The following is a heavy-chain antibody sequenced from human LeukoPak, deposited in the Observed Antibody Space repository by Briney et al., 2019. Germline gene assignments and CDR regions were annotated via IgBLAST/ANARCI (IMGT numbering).Heavy chain of an antibody. Sequence: SETLSLTCSVSDGSVSSGSYYLNWIRQPPGKGLEWIGYIYYSGSTNQNPSLKSRVSISVDTSKNQFSLKLTSVTAADTAVYYCARQQWLEGGYFDSWGQGTLVTVSS. CDR3: ARQQWLEGGYFDS. CDR2: IYYSGST. D-gene: IGHD6-19*01. V-gene: IGHV4-61*01. CDR1: DGSVSSGSYY. J-gene: IGHJ4*02.